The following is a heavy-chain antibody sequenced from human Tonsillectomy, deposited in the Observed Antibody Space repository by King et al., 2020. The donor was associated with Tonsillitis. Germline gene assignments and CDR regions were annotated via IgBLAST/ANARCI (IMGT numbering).Heavy chain of an antibody. J-gene: IGHJ6*02. CDR1: GFTFSSYS. V-gene: IGHV3-21*01. CDR2: ISSSGTYI. CDR3: AGDNDSIGYYWYYGRDV. D-gene: IGHD3-22*01. Sequence: VQLVESGGGLVKPGGSLRLSCAASGFTFSSYSMNWVRQAPGKGLEWVSSISSSGTYIYYADSVKGRFTISRDNAKNSLYVQLNSVRAEDTAVYYCAGDNDSIGYYWYYGRDVGAKGPRSPSP.